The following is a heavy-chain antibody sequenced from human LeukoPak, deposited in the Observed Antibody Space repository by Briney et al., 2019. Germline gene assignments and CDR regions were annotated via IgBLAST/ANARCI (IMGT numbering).Heavy chain of an antibody. D-gene: IGHD5-18*01. Sequence: ASVKVSCKASGYTFTSYGISWVRQAPGQGLEWMGWISAYNGNTNYAQKLEGIVTMTTDTSTSTAYMKLRSLRSDDTGVYYCERVGCSYGYYYYYYMDVWGKGTTVSVSS. V-gene: IGHV1-18*01. J-gene: IGHJ6*03. CDR3: ERVGCSYGYYYYYYMDV. CDR1: GYTFTSYG. CDR2: ISAYNGNT.